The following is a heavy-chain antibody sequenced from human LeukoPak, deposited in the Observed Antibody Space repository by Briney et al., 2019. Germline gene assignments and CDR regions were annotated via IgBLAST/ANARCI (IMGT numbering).Heavy chain of an antibody. CDR3: ARDSNLEYSSSRGLGR. D-gene: IGHD6-6*01. J-gene: IGHJ4*02. CDR2: IYASGST. Sequence: PSETLSLTCTVSGGSISSYYWSWIRQPAGKGLGWIGRIYASGSTYYNPSLKSRVTMSVDTSKNQFSLRLTTVTAADTAVYYCARDSNLEYSSSRGLGRWGQGTLVTVSS. V-gene: IGHV4-4*07. CDR1: GGSISSYY.